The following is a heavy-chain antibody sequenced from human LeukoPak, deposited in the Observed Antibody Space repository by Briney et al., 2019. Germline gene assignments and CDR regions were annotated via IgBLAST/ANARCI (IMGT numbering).Heavy chain of an antibody. J-gene: IGHJ5*02. CDR1: GGSFSGYY. CDR3: AKVRTYYDFWSGQGRRGYNWFDP. Sequence: SETLSLTCAVYGGSFSGYYWSWIRQPPGKGLEWIGEINHSGSTNYNPSLKSRVTISVDTSKNQFSLKLSSVTAADTAVYYCAKVRTYYDFWSGQGRRGYNWFDPWGQGTLVTVSS. V-gene: IGHV4-34*01. CDR2: INHSGST. D-gene: IGHD3-3*01.